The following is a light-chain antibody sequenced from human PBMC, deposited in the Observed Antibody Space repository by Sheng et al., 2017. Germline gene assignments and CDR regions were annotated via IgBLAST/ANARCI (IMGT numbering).Light chain of an antibody. V-gene: IGLV3-19*01. Sequence: SSELTQDPTVSVALGQTVRITCQGDGLRTYSANWYQQKPGQAPVVVIYDKDNDLRDPRPILWLQLREHSFLDHYWAQAEDEADYYCSSRDINNNHFFGGGTRLTVL. CDR2: DKD. CDR1: GLRTYS. J-gene: IGLJ2*01. CDR3: SSRDINNNHF.